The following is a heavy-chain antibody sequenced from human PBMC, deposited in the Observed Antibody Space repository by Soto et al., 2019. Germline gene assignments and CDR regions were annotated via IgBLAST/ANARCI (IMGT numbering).Heavy chain of an antibody. CDR3: TRYYYDSSGYYPKFDS. Sequence: ASVKVSCKASGYTFTYYTVHWVRQAPGQRLEWMGWINAGDGNTKYSPNFQGRVTITKDTSASTVYMELSSLRSEDTAVYFCTRYYYDSSGYYPKFDSRAQRTPVTGSS. D-gene: IGHD3-22*01. CDR2: INAGDGNT. V-gene: IGHV1-3*01. CDR1: GYTFTYYT. J-gene: IGHJ5*01.